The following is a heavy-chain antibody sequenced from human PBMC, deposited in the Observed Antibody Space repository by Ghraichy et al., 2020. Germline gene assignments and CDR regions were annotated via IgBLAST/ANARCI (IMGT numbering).Heavy chain of an antibody. J-gene: IGHJ4*02. CDR3: ASGRWFGELLYY. CDR1: GGSISSYY. D-gene: IGHD3-10*01. Sequence: SETLSLTCTVSGGSISSYYWSWIRQPPGKGLEWIGYIYYSGSTNYNPSLKSRVTISVDTSKNQFSLKLSSVTAADTAVYYCASGRWFGELLYYWGQGTLVTVSS. CDR2: IYYSGST. V-gene: IGHV4-59*01.